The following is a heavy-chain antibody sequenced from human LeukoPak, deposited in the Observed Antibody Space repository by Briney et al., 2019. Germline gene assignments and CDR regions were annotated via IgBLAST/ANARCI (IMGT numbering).Heavy chain of an antibody. V-gene: IGHV1-24*01. CDR1: RYTLTELS. CDR2: FDPEDGET. J-gene: IGHJ6*03. CDR3: ASYSSSSYYYYMDV. D-gene: IGHD6-6*01. Sequence: GASVKVSCKVSRYTLTELSMHWVRQAPGKGLEWMGGFDPEDGETIYAQKFQGRVTMTEDTSTDTAYMELSSLRSEDTAVYYCASYSSSSYYYYMDVWGKGTTVTVSS.